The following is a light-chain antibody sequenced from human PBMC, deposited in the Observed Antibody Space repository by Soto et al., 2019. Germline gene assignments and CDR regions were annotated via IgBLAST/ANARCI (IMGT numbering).Light chain of an antibody. Sequence: EIVLTQSPGTLSLSPGERATLSCRASQSVNSNYLAWYQRKPGQAPRLLIYGASNRATDIPYRFSASGSGTDFTLTNTRLEAEDCAVYYCQQYDSTPPTFGQGTKVAVK. V-gene: IGKV3-20*01. CDR3: QQYDSTPPT. CDR1: QSVNSNY. J-gene: IGKJ1*01. CDR2: GAS.